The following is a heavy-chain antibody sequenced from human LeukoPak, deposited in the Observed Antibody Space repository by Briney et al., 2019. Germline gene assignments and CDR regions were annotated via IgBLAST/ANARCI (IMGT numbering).Heavy chain of an antibody. V-gene: IGHV3-30*02. CDR3: AREKYYYDSSGYYYLYYFDY. J-gene: IGHJ4*02. CDR1: GFTFSSNG. CDR2: IRFDGSNT. Sequence: GGSLRLSCAASGFTFSSNGMHWVRQAPGKGLEWVAFIRFDGSNTYYADSVKGRLTISRDTSKNTLYLQMNSLRAEDTAVYYCAREKYYYDSSGYYYLYYFDYWGQGTLVTVSS. D-gene: IGHD3-22*01.